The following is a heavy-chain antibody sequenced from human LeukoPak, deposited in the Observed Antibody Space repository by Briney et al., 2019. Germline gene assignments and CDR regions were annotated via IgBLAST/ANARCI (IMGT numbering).Heavy chain of an antibody. CDR3: ARLYSGSYYDYFDY. CDR1: GGSISSYY. D-gene: IGHD1-26*01. V-gene: IGHV4-4*07. Sequence: SETLSFTCTVSGGSISSYYWSWIRQPAGKGLEWIGRIYTSGSTNYNPSLKSRVTMSVDTSKNQFSLKLSSVTAADTAVYYCARLYSGSYYDYFDYWGQGTLVTVSS. J-gene: IGHJ4*02. CDR2: IYTSGST.